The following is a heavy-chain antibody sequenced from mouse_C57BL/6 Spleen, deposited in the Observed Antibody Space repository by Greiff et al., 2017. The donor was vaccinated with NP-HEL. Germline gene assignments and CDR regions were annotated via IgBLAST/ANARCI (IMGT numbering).Heavy chain of an antibody. CDR2: IYPNNGGT. V-gene: IGHV1-55*01. CDR3: ARASNWEGAMDY. J-gene: IGHJ4*01. CDR1: GYTFTSYW. Sequence: QVQLQQPGAELVKPGASVKMSCKASGYTFTSYWITWVKQRPGQGLEWIGDIYPNNGGTSYNQKFKGKATLTVDKSSSTAYMELRSLTSEDSAVYYCARASNWEGAMDYWGQGTSVTVSS. D-gene: IGHD4-1*01.